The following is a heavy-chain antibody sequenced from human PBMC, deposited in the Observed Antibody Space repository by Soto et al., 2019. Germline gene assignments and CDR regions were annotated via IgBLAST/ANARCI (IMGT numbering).Heavy chain of an antibody. CDR1: GYTFTSYY. V-gene: IGHV1-46*01. Sequence: GASVKVSCKASGYTFTSYYMHWVRQAPGQGLEWMGIINPSGGSTSYAQKFQGRVTMTRDTSTSTVYMELSSLRSEDTAVYYCARDQPIPNYDSSGYYYSDAFDIWGQGTMVTVSS. CDR2: INPSGGST. J-gene: IGHJ3*02. D-gene: IGHD3-22*01. CDR3: ARDQPIPNYDSSGYYYSDAFDI.